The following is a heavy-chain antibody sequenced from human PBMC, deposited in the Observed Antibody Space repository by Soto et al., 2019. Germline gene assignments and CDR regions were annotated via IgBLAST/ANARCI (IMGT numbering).Heavy chain of an antibody. D-gene: IGHD1-26*01. V-gene: IGHV3-74*01. CDR1: GFTLSGRS. J-gene: IGHJ6*04. CDR2: IDNAGTDS. Sequence: EVQLVESGGGLVQPGGSLRLSCAASGFTLSGRSMHWVRQAPGKGLVWVSGIDNAGTDSTYEDSVKGRFTSSGDNAKNMLYLQMKSLRVEETAVYYYNRGRFGPDVWGKGTSITVSS. CDR3: NRGRFGPDV.